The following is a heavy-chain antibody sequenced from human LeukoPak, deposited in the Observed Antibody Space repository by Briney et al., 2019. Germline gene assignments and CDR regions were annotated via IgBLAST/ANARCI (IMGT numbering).Heavy chain of an antibody. J-gene: IGHJ4*02. Sequence: GESLKISCQGSGYNFTNYWIGWVRQMPGKGLGWMGIIYPGDSDTRYSPSLQGQVTISADKSIRTAYLQWSSLKASDTAMYYCARSSVEVAAQIDYWGQGTLVTVSS. D-gene: IGHD2-15*01. CDR2: IYPGDSDT. CDR3: ARSSVEVAAQIDY. CDR1: GYNFTNYW. V-gene: IGHV5-51*01.